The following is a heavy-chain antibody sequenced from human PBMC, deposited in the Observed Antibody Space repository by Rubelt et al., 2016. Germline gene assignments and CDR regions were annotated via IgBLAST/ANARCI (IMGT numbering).Heavy chain of an antibody. Sequence: GLEWIGSVSYSGTTNYNPSLKSRVSISVDTSKNQFSLKLSSVTAADTAMYYCARHTRDGNNLSWLDPWGQGTLVTVSS. CDR3: ARHTRDGNNLSWLDP. V-gene: IGHV4-39*01. J-gene: IGHJ5*02. D-gene: IGHD5-24*01. CDR2: VSYSGTT.